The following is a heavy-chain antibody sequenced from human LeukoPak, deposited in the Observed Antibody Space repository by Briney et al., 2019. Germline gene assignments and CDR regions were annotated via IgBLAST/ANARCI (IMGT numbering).Heavy chain of an antibody. D-gene: IGHD3-3*01. CDR2: INPNSGGT. CDR3: ARALRNGYNDFWSGYFFPYYFDY. Sequence: ASVKVSCKASEYTFTGYYIHWVRQAPGQGPEWMGWINPNSGGTNYAEKFQGWVTMTRDTSISTAYMELSRLRAEDTAVYYCARALRNGYNDFWSGYFFPYYFDYWGQGTLVTVSS. V-gene: IGHV1-2*04. CDR1: EYTFTGYY. J-gene: IGHJ4*02.